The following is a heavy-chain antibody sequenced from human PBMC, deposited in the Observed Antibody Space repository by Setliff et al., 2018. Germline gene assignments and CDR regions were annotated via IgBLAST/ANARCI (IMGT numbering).Heavy chain of an antibody. D-gene: IGHD3-16*01. J-gene: IGHJ2*01. CDR2: IFPGDSDT. V-gene: IGHV5-51*01. CDR1: GYNFNNDW. CDR3: ARRFGAHYFFDL. Sequence: PGESLKISCKGSGYNFNNDWIGWVRQMPGKGLEWMGSIFPGDSDTRYSPSFQGQVTISADKSISTAYLQWNSLKASDTALYHCARRFGAHYFFDLWGRGTLITVSS.